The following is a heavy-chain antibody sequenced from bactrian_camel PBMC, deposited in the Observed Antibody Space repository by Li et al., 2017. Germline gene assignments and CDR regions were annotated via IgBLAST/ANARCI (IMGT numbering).Heavy chain of an antibody. CDR3: AADQLYGTCRDVLDFPA. D-gene: IGHD6*01. J-gene: IGHJ4*01. Sequence: HVQLVESGGGSVQPGGSLRLACEVSGFPIDRSCVGWLRQATGKEREWIASIYRPGGNTFADDSVKGRFIVTRDKAKDLVYLQMNGLQPEDTGIYYCAADQLYGTCRDVLDFPARGQGTQVTVS. CDR1: GFPIDRSC. CDR2: IYRPGGNT. V-gene: IGHV3S6*01.